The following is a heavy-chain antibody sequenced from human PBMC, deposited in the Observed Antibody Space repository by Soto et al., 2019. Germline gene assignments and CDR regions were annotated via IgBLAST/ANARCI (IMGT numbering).Heavy chain of an antibody. CDR1: GGSIGSGVYF. J-gene: IGHJ4*02. CDR3: ATMGATTGSYYFEY. D-gene: IGHD1-26*01. V-gene: IGHV4-30-4*01. Sequence: SETLSLTCTVSGGSIGSGVYFWSWIRQPPGKGLEWIGFISYTGSAYYNPSLKSRVAISVDTSKNQFSLKLTSVTAADAAVYYCATMGATTGSYYFEYWGQGTLVTSPQ. CDR2: ISYTGSA.